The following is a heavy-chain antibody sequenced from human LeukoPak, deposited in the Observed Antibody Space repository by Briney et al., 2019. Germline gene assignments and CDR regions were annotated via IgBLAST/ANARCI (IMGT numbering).Heavy chain of an antibody. V-gene: IGHV4-61*02. Sequence: TLSLTCRVSGCSISTGNYLGSWIRHPTGKGLVWIGSIVANGDIYYNPPLNSRVNISVDTSNNQFSLRLTSVAAADTAIYYCARHWGPAAATPYCFDYWGQGTLVTVSS. D-gene: IGHD6-13*01. CDR2: IVANGDI. CDR3: ARHWGPAAATPYCFDY. J-gene: IGHJ4*01. CDR1: GCSISTGNYL.